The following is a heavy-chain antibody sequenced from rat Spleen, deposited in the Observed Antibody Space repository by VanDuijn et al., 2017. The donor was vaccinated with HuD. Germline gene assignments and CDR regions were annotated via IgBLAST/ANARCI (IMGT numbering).Heavy chain of an antibody. V-gene: IGHV5S23*01. Sequence: EVQLVESGGGLVQPGNSLKLSCAASGFTFSDYTMAWVRQAPGNGLKWVASVTETGDKSYYPDSVKGRFTLSRDNTKNTLYLQMNSLRSEDTATYYCARHPTTDSAFDYWGQGVMVTVSS. J-gene: IGHJ2*01. CDR1: GFTFSDYT. CDR2: VTETGDKS. D-gene: IGHD1-6*01. CDR3: ARHPTTDSAFDY.